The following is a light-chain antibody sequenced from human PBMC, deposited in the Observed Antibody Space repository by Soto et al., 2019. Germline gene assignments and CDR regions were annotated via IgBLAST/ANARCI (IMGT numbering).Light chain of an antibody. CDR2: QVS. Sequence: DVVMTQSPLSLPVTLGQPASISCKSSQSPVYSDGITYLNWFQQRPGQSPRRLIYQVSNRDSGVPDRFSGSGSGTDFTLKISRVEAEDVGFYYCMQSAHWPWTLGQGTKVDIK. CDR1: QSPVYSDGITY. CDR3: MQSAHWPWT. V-gene: IGKV2-30*01. J-gene: IGKJ1*01.